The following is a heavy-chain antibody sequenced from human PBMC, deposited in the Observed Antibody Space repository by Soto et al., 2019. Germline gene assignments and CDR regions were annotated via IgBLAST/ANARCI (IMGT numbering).Heavy chain of an antibody. CDR1: GLTFSTSG. CDR2: ISYDGSNK. J-gene: IGHJ6*02. Sequence: GGSLRLSCADSGLTFSTSGMHWVRQAPGRGLEWVAVISYDGSNKYYRDSVKGRFTISRDNSKNTLYLQMNSLRLEDTAVYYCAKVARTPAMVTPPSLFGLGGWGQGTTVTVSS. V-gene: IGHV3-30*18. CDR3: AKVARTPAMVTPPSLFGLGG. D-gene: IGHD5-18*01.